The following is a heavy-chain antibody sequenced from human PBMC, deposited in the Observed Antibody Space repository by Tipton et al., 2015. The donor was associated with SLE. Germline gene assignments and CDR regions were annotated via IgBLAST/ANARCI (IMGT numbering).Heavy chain of an antibody. CDR2: VYYNGNT. CDR3: ARHASRGGVARHFDY. Sequence: TLSLTCTVSGGSISVYFWSWIRQPPGKGLEWIGYVYYNGNTNYVPSLKRRVTISLDTSKNQFSLRLSSVTAADTAVYYCARHASRGGVARHFDYWGQGALVTVSS. J-gene: IGHJ4*02. D-gene: IGHD5-12*01. CDR1: GGSISVYF. V-gene: IGHV4-59*08.